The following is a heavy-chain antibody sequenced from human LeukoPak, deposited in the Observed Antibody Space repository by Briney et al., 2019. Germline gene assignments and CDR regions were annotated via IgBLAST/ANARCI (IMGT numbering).Heavy chain of an antibody. V-gene: IGHV3-53*01. CDR2: IYSGGST. D-gene: IGHD3-22*01. Sequence: SGGSLTLSCAASGFTVSSNYMSWVRQAPGKGLEGVSVIYSGGSTYYADSVKGRFTISRDNSKNTLYLQMNSLRAEDTAVYYCARDGSYYDSSGSYYCFDYWGQGTLVTVSS. J-gene: IGHJ4*02. CDR1: GFTVSSNY. CDR3: ARDGSYYDSSGSYYCFDY.